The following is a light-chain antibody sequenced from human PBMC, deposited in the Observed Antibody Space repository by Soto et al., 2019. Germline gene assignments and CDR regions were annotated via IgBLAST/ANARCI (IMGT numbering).Light chain of an antibody. CDR2: DAS. CDR1: QSVGTY. Sequence: EIVLTQSPATLSLSLGERATLSCRASQSVGTYLAWYQQKPGQAPKLLIYDASQRATGIPARFSGSGSGTDFTLTISSLESEDFAVYYCQQRNEWPPIIFGQGTRLEIK. CDR3: QQRNEWPPII. V-gene: IGKV3-11*01. J-gene: IGKJ5*01.